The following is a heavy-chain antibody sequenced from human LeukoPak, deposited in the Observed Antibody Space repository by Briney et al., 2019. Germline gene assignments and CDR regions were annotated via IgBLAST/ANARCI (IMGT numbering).Heavy chain of an antibody. V-gene: IGHV3-7*01. CDR2: IGLDGAQK. CDR1: LFTFSSHS. J-gene: IGHJ4*02. D-gene: IGHD5-24*01. Sequence: GGALRLSCAACLFTFSSHSMGWVRQAPGKGLECVATIGLDGAQKDFVDSVKGRFTLSRDNAKNALFLEMNRLRVEDTAVYYCARWRGLQSEFDCWGQGTLVTVSS. CDR3: ARWRGLQSEFDC.